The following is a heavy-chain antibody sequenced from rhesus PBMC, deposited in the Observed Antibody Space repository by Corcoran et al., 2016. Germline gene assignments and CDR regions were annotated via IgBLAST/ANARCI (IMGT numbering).Heavy chain of an antibody. J-gene: IGHJ1*01. CDR2: ISNSGGST. Sequence: EVQLVESGGGLAKSGGSVRVSCAASGVTFRDYSVDWVRQAPGKGLWGVSRISNSGGSTWYADSVKSRFTISRENAKNTLYFQMNSLRAEDTAVYYCARAKYSNYDEYFEFWGQGALVTVSS. CDR3: ARAKYSNYDEYFEF. D-gene: IGHD4-23*01. CDR1: GVTFRDYS. V-gene: IGHV3-178*01.